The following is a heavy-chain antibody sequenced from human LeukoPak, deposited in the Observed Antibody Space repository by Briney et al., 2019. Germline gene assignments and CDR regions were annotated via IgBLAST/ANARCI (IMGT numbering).Heavy chain of an antibody. Sequence: GGSLRLSCSASGFTCGSFAMHWVRQAPGKGLEYVSAITGNGFGTYYADSVKGRFTISRDNSKNTLYLQMSSLRTEDTAVYYCAKDSYSSSWYYFDYWGQGTLVTVSS. D-gene: IGHD6-13*01. J-gene: IGHJ4*02. CDR1: GFTCGSFA. V-gene: IGHV3-64D*06. CDR3: AKDSYSSSWYYFDY. CDR2: ITGNGFGT.